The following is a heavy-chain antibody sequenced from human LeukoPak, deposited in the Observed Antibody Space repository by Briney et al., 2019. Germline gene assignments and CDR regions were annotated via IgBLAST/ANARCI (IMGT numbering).Heavy chain of an antibody. Sequence: GGSLRLSCAASGFTYSTYAMSWVRQAPGKGLEWVSAISGGGGSTYYADSVKGRLIISRDNSKNTLSLQMNSLRAEDTAVYYCARDRLLEDRDYHYYYYMDVWGIGTTVTVSS. CDR3: ARDRLLEDRDYHYYYYMDV. D-gene: IGHD1-1*01. CDR1: GFTYSTYA. J-gene: IGHJ6*03. CDR2: ISGGGGST. V-gene: IGHV3-23*01.